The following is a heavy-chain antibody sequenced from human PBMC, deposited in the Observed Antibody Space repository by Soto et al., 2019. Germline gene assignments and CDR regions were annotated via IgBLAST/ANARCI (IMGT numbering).Heavy chain of an antibody. D-gene: IGHD1-26*01. CDR3: ARTPSGSCSPSSVDH. CDR2: IDWGDDK. V-gene: IGHV2-70*01. CDR1: GFSLSTSGVC. Sequence: ASGPTLVNPTQTLTLTCTFSGFSLSTSGVCVSWIRQPPGKALEWLALIDWGDDKYYSTSLKTRLTISKDTSKNQVVLTMTNMDPVDTATYYCARTPSGSCSPSSVDHWGRGTLVTVSS. J-gene: IGHJ4*02.